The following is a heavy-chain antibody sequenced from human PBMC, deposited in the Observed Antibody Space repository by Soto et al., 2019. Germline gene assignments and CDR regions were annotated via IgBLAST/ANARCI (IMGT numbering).Heavy chain of an antibody. J-gene: IGHJ6*02. V-gene: IGHV5-51*01. D-gene: IGHD6-19*01. CDR2: IYPGDSDT. CDR1: GYSFTSYW. CDR3: ARHLLLCSRIPVDSYGMDF. Sequence: FLKLSCKGSGYSFTSYWIGWVRQMPGKGLEWMGIIYPGDSDTRYSPSFQGQVTISADKSISTAYLQWSSLKASDTAMYYCARHLLLCSRIPVDSYGMDFRGPGTTVTVSS.